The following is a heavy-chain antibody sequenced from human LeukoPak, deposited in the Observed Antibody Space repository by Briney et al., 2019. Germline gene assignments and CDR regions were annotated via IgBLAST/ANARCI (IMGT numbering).Heavy chain of an antibody. V-gene: IGHV3-7*01. J-gene: IGHJ4*02. D-gene: IGHD5-12*01. CDR3: ARVLIVATIVYFDY. CDR2: IKHDGSEK. Sequence: PGGSLRLSCAASGFTFSSCWMSWVRQAPGKGLEWVANIKHDGSEKYYVDSVKGRFTISRDNAKNSLYLQMNSLRAEDTAVYYCARVLIVATIVYFDYWGQGTLVTVSS. CDR1: GFTFSSCW.